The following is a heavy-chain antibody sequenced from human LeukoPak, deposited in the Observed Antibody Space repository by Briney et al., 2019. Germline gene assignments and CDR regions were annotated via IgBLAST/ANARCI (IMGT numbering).Heavy chain of an antibody. D-gene: IGHD2-2*01. V-gene: IGHV3-21*04. CDR3: ARARGVPANYYMDV. CDR1: GFTFRSYS. CDR2: IDPSSTYI. J-gene: IGHJ6*03. Sequence: KPGGSLRLSCAASGFTFRSYSMNWVRQAPGKGLEWVSAIDPSSTYIYYADSVKGRFTISRDNAKNSLYLQMNSLRAEDTALYHCARARGVPANYYMDVWGKGTTVTVSS.